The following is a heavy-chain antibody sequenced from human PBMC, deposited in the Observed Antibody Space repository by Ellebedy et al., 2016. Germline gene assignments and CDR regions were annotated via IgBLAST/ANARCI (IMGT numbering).Heavy chain of an antibody. D-gene: IGHD3-22*01. J-gene: IGHJ4*02. V-gene: IGHV3-7*01. Sequence: GESLKISXADSGFTFTTYWMSWVRQAPGKGLEWVANIKQDGSDKYYVDSVKGRFTISRDNAKNSLYLQMNSLRAEDTAVYYCARYYDNSGYYSGGAPYFDYWGQGTLVTVSS. CDR2: IKQDGSDK. CDR1: GFTFTTYW. CDR3: ARYYDNSGYYSGGAPYFDY.